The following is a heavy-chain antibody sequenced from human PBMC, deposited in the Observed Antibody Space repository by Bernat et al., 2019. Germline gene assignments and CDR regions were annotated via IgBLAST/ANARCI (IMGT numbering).Heavy chain of an antibody. D-gene: IGHD6-6*01. CDR1: GFIFSSNA. J-gene: IGHJ4*02. V-gene: IGHV3-23*01. CDR3: AKDGAARPWPRFDY. CDR2: ISHDGST. Sequence: EVQLLESGGGLVQPGGSLRLSCAASGFIFSSNAMSWVRQAPEKGLEWVSTISHDGSTYYADSVKGRFTSTKDNSKNTLYLQMDSLRAEDTAVYYCAKDGAARPWPRFDYWGEGTLITVSS.